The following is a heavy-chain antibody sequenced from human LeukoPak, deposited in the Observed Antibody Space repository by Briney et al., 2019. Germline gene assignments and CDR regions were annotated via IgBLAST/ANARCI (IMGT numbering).Heavy chain of an antibody. Sequence: SETLSLTCTVSGDSITTGNYYWSWVRQPAGKGLEWIGSIYYSGSTYYNPSLKSRVTISVDTSKNQFSLKLSSVTPEDTAVYYCAREDEVTGTWPTGAFDIWGQGTMVTVSS. CDR1: GDSITTGNYY. CDR2: IYYSGST. V-gene: IGHV4-39*07. J-gene: IGHJ3*02. D-gene: IGHD1-7*01. CDR3: AREDEVTGTWPTGAFDI.